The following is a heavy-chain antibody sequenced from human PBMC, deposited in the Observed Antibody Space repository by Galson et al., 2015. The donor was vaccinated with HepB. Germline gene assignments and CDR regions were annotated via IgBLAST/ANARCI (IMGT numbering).Heavy chain of an antibody. Sequence: SLRLSCAASGFTFSNAWMSWVRQAPGKGLEWVGRIKSKTDGGTTDYAAPVKGRFTISRDDSKNTLYLQMNSLKTEDTAVYYCTTDSPLLWFGESPTGYYYMDVWGKGTTVTVSS. J-gene: IGHJ6*03. D-gene: IGHD3-10*01. CDR3: TTDSPLLWFGESPTGYYYMDV. V-gene: IGHV3-15*01. CDR1: GFTFSNAW. CDR2: IKSKTDGGTT.